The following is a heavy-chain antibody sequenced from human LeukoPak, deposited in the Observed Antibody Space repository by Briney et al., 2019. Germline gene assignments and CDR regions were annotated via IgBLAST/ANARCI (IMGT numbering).Heavy chain of an antibody. D-gene: IGHD3-10*01. V-gene: IGHV3-33*05. Sequence: GGSLRLSCAASGFTFSRYGMHWVRQAPGKGLEWVAFIPYDGSNKYYADSVKGRFTISRDNSKNTLYLQMNSLRAEDTALYYCARERGRGVISPYFDQWGQGSLVTVSS. CDR2: IPYDGSNK. CDR1: GFTFSRYG. CDR3: ARERGRGVISPYFDQ. J-gene: IGHJ4*02.